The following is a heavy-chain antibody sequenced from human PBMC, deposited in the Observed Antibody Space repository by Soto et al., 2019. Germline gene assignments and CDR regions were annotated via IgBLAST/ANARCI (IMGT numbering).Heavy chain of an antibody. CDR2: IYPGDSDT. CDR3: ARNSPSDTDH. J-gene: IGHJ4*02. CDR1: GYSFSSEW. D-gene: IGHD1-26*01. Sequence: GESLKISCKGSGYSFSSEWIGWVRQMPGKGLEWMGIIYPGDSDTRYSPSFQGQVTISADKSISTAYLQWRSLKASDTAMYYCARNSPSDTDHWGQGTLVTVSA. V-gene: IGHV5-51*01.